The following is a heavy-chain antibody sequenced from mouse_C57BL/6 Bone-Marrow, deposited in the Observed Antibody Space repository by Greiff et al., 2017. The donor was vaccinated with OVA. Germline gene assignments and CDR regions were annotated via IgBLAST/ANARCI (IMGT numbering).Heavy chain of an antibody. D-gene: IGHD1-1*01. CDR2: INPNNGGT. CDR1: GYTFTDYN. J-gene: IGHJ1*03. CDR3: ARKGNYGSSHWYFDV. V-gene: IGHV1-22*01. Sequence: DVQLQESGPELVKPGASVKMSCKASGYTFTDYNMHWVKQSHGKSLEWIGYINPNNGGTSYNQKFKGKATLTVNKSSSTAYMELRSLTSEDSAVYYCARKGNYGSSHWYFDVWGTGTTVTVSS.